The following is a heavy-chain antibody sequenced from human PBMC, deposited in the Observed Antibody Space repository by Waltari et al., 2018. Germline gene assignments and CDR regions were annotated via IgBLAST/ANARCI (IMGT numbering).Heavy chain of an antibody. CDR3: ARARETGDPLYYFDY. Sequence: QVQLVQSGAEVKKPGSSVKVSCKASGGTFSSYAISWVRQAPGQGLEWMGGIIPTLGTANDAQKFQVRVTITTDESTSTAYMELSSLRSEDTSVYYCARARETGDPLYYFDYWGQGTLVTVSS. V-gene: IGHV1-69*05. CDR1: GGTFSSYA. CDR2: IIPTLGTA. D-gene: IGHD7-27*01. J-gene: IGHJ4*02.